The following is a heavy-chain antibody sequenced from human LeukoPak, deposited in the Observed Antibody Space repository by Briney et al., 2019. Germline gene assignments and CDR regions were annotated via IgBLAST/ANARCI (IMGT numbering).Heavy chain of an antibody. D-gene: IGHD3-16*02. Sequence: ASVKVSCKASGYTFTGYYMHWVRQAPGQGLEWMGWINPNSGGTNYAQKFQGRVTTTRDTSISTAYMELSRLRSDDTAVYYCARGDYVWGSYRTDDYWGQGTLVTVSS. CDR3: ARGDYVWGSYRTDDY. V-gene: IGHV1-2*02. CDR1: GYTFTGYY. J-gene: IGHJ4*02. CDR2: INPNSGGT.